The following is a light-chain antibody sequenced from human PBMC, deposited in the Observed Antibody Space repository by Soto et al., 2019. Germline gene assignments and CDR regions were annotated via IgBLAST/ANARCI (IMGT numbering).Light chain of an antibody. J-gene: IGLJ2*01. Sequence: QSALTQPASVSGSHAQSSTTACTGTRSDVGGYNYVSWYQQHPGKAPKLMIYDVSNRPSGVSNRLSGSNSGNTASLTISGLQAEDEADYYCSSYTTSSTVVFGGGTKLTVL. CDR2: DVS. CDR1: RSDVGGYNY. V-gene: IGLV2-14*01. CDR3: SSYTTSSTVV.